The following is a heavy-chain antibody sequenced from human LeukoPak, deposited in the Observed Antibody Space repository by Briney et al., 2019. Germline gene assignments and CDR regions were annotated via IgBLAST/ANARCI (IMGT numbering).Heavy chain of an antibody. D-gene: IGHD3-10*01. Sequence: SETLSLTCAVYGGSFSGYYWSWIRQPPGEGREWIGEINHSGSTNYNPSLKSRVTISVDTSKNQFSLRLSSVTAADTAVYYCARVLWLGGLDYWGQGTLVTVSS. CDR3: ARVLWLGGLDY. V-gene: IGHV4-34*01. CDR1: GGSFSGYY. J-gene: IGHJ4*02. CDR2: INHSGST.